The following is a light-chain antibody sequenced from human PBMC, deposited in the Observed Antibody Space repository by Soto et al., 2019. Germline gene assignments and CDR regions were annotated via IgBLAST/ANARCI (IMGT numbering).Light chain of an antibody. CDR2: DVS. Sequence: QSALTQPASVSGSPGQSITISCTGTSSDVGGYNSVSWYQQHPGKAPKLMIYDVSNRPSGVSIRFSGSKSGNTASLTISGLQAEDEADYYCSSYRSSTTLYVFGTGTKVTVL. CDR3: SSYRSSTTLYV. V-gene: IGLV2-14*01. CDR1: SSDVGGYNS. J-gene: IGLJ1*01.